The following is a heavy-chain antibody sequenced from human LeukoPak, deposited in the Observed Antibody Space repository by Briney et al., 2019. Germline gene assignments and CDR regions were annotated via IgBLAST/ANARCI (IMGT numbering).Heavy chain of an antibody. CDR1: GGSISSGGYY. CDR3: ARAAVVAATLDY. CDR2: IYYSGST. J-gene: IGHJ4*02. D-gene: IGHD2-15*01. Sequence: PSETLSLNCTVSGGSISSGGYYWSWIRQHPGKGLEWIGYIYYSGSTYYNPSLKSRVTISVDTSKNQFSLKLSSVTAADTAVYYCARAAVVAATLDYWGQGTLVTVSS. V-gene: IGHV4-31*03.